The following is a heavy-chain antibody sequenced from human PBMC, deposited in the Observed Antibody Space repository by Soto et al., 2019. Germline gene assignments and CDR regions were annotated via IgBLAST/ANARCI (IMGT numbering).Heavy chain of an antibody. CDR2: ISWDSGSI. J-gene: IGHJ4*02. Sequence: EVQLVESGGGLVQPGRSLRLSCVASGFIFDEFAIHWVRQPPGKGLEWVSGISWDSGSINYADSVMGRFTISRDNAKNSLYLHMTSLGSEDTAFYYCAKIVTRHSLVPVFDQWGQGALVTVSS. CDR3: AKIVTRHSLVPVFDQ. CDR1: GFIFDEFA. V-gene: IGHV3-9*01. D-gene: IGHD2-21*01.